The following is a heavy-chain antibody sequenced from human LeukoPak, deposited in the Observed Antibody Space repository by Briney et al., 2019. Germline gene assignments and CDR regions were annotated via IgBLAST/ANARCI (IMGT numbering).Heavy chain of an antibody. D-gene: IGHD3-16*01. J-gene: IGHJ4*01. CDR2: IWHDGLNK. Sequence: GGSLRLSCAASGSSPNNYAMHWVRQAPGKGLEWVAVIWHDGLNKFYADFLKGRFTISRDFSKDTVYLQMSGLTVEDTAVYYWAKAGQRSYAEAFDSWGQGTLVT. V-gene: IGHV3-33*06. CDR3: AKAGQRSYAEAFDS. CDR1: GSSPNNYA.